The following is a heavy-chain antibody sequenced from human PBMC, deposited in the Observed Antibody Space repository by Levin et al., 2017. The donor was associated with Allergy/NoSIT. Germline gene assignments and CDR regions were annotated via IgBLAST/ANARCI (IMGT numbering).Heavy chain of an antibody. CDR2: ISGYNGNT. CDR3: ARDGVYDFRSPHYWGYYDL. V-gene: IGHV1-18*01. J-gene: IGHJ5*02. Sequence: ASVKVSCKASGYTFTNYGVSWVRQFPGQGLEWLGWISGYNGNTDYPQKLQGRVSLTMDTSTATVFMELRGLTSDDTAMYYCARDGVYDFRSPHYWGYYDLWGQGTLVTVSS. CDR1: GYTFTNYG. D-gene: IGHD3/OR15-3a*01.